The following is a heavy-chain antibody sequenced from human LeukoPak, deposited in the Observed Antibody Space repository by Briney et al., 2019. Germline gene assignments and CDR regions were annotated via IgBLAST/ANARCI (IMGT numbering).Heavy chain of an antibody. CDR3: ARVGTIFGVVTYAFDI. J-gene: IGHJ3*02. CDR1: GYTFTDYF. D-gene: IGHD3-3*01. Sequence: ASVKVSCKASGYTFTDYFMHWVRQAPGQGLEWMGWINPKSGGTDYVQKFQGRVTMTRDTSISTAYMELSGLRSDDTAVYYCARVGTIFGVVTYAFDIWGQGTMVTVSS. CDR2: INPKSGGT. V-gene: IGHV1-2*02.